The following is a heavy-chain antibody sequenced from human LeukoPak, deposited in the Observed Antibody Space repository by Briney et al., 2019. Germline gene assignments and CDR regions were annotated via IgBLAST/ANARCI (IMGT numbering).Heavy chain of an antibody. V-gene: IGHV4-4*07. D-gene: IGHD6-6*01. CDR2: ISASGST. CDR3: AREYSSSSGKNAFDI. CDR1: GGSISSYY. J-gene: IGHJ3*02. Sequence: SETLSLTCTVSGGSISSYYWSWIRQPAGKGLEWIGRISASGSTNYNPSLRSRVTMSVDMSKNQFSLKLRSVTAADTAVYYCAREYSSSSGKNAFDIWGQGTMVTVSS.